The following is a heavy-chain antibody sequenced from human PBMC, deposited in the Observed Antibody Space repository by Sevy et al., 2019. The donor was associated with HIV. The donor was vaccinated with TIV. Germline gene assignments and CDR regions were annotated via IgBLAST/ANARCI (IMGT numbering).Heavy chain of an antibody. D-gene: IGHD3-10*01. CDR2: MNPNSGNT. V-gene: IGHV1-8*01. Sequence: ASVKVSCKASGYTFTSYEINWVRQATGQGLEWMGWMNPNSGNTAHAQKFQGRVALTRDTSISTVYMELSCLRSEDTAVYYCARVRRKFYYGSGTYYKRSNDMDVWGQGTTVTVSS. CDR1: GYTFTSYE. J-gene: IGHJ6*02. CDR3: ARVRRKFYYGSGTYYKRSNDMDV.